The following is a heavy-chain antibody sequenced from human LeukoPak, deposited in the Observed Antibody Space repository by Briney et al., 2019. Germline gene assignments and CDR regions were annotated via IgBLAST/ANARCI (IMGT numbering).Heavy chain of an antibody. CDR1: GGTFSSYA. D-gene: IGHD3-3*01. CDR2: IIPIFGTA. V-gene: IGHV1-69*05. Sequence: GASVKVSCKASGGTFSSYAISWVRQAPGQGLEWMGGIIPIFGTANYAQKFQGRVTITTDESTSTAYLELRGLRSDDTAVYYCARITYDFWSGYYMPDDPWGQGTLVTVSS. J-gene: IGHJ5*02. CDR3: ARITYDFWSGYYMPDDP.